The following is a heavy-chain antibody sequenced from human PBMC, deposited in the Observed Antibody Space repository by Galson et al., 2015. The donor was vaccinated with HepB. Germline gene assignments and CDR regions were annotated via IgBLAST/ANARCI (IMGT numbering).Heavy chain of an antibody. Sequence: SLRLSCAASGFTFSSYSMNWVRQAPGKGLEWVSSISSSSRYMYYADSVKGRFTISRDNAKNSLYLQMNSLRAEDTAVYYCARGDYYGSGSYLDYWGQGTLVTVSS. D-gene: IGHD3-10*01. V-gene: IGHV3-21*01. CDR3: ARGDYYGSGSYLDY. CDR1: GFTFSSYS. CDR2: ISSSSRYM. J-gene: IGHJ4*02.